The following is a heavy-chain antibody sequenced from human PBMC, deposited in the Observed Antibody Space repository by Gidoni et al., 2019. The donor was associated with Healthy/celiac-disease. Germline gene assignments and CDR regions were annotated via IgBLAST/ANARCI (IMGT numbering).Heavy chain of an antibody. CDR2: IIPIFGTA. CDR1: GGTFSSYA. V-gene: IGHV1-69*01. D-gene: IGHD6-6*01. Sequence: QVQLVQSGAEVKKPGSSVKVSCTASGGTFSSYAISWVRQAPGQGLEWMGGIIPIFGTANYAQKFQGRVTITADESTSTAYMELSSLRSEDTAVYYCARGGTKQLDLVFDPWGQGTLVTVSS. CDR3: ARGGTKQLDLVFDP. J-gene: IGHJ5*02.